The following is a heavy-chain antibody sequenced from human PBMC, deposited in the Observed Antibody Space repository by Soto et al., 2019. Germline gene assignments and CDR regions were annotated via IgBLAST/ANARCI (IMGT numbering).Heavy chain of an antibody. Sequence: QVQLQESGPGLVKPSETLSLTCTVSGGSISSYYWSWIRQPPGKGLEWIGYIYYSGSANYNPSLRSRVTISVDTSKNKCSLKVCSVTAADTAVYYCARDALEGATWGWFDPWGQGTLVTVSS. CDR2: IYYSGSA. V-gene: IGHV4-59*01. CDR3: ARDALEGATWGWFDP. D-gene: IGHD1-26*01. CDR1: GGSISSYY. J-gene: IGHJ5*02.